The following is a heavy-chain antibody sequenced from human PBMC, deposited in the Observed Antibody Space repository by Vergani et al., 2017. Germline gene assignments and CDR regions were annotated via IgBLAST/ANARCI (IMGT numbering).Heavy chain of an antibody. CDR3: AKDHAGVTGARDKYDS. J-gene: IGHJ4*02. CDR2: IGYDGRIK. V-gene: IGHV3-30*02. D-gene: IGHD3-10*01. Sequence: VQLVESGGGLVQPGGSLRLYCATSGFSFNTYGAHWVRQAPGKGLEWVAFIGYDGRIKYNVDSVKGRFTISRDTSKKTLSLQMRSLRADDTAVYYCAKDHAGVTGARDKYDSWGQGTLVTVSS. CDR1: GFSFNTYG.